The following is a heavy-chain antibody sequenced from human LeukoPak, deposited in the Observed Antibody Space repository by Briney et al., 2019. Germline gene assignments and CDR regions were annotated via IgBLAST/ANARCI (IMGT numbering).Heavy chain of an antibody. CDR1: GGSFSGYY. V-gene: IGHV4-34*01. J-gene: IGHJ5*02. CDR3: ARAGRVYSSSWYRSGWFDP. CDR2: INHSGGT. Sequence: PSETLSLTCAVYGGSFSGYYWSWIRQPPGKGLEWIGEINHSGGTNYNPSLKSRVTISVDTSKNQFSLKLSSVTAADTAVYYCARAGRVYSSSWYRSGWFDPWGQGTLVTVSS. D-gene: IGHD6-13*01.